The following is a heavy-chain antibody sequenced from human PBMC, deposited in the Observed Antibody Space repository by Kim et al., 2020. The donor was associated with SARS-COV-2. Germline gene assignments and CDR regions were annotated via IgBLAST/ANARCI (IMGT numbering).Heavy chain of an antibody. CDR1: GGSISSYY. J-gene: IGHJ5*02. CDR3: ARHVQTRIVGATQRGDWFDP. V-gene: IGHV4-59*08. CDR2: IYYSGST. D-gene: IGHD1-26*01. Sequence: SETLSLTCTVSGGSISSYYWSWIRQPPGKGLEWIGYIYYSGSTNYNPSLKSRVTISVDTSKNQFSLKLSSVTAADTAVYYCARHVQTRIVGATQRGDWFDPWGQGTLVTVSS.